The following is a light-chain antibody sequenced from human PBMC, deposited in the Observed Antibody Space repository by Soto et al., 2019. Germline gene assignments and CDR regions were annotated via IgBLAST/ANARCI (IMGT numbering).Light chain of an antibody. J-gene: IGLJ1*01. CDR2: EVT. CDR1: SSDVAGYNY. Sequence: QSVLTQAASVSGSPGQSITISCTGTSSDVAGYNYVSWYQHHPGKAPKLMIYEVTNRPSGVSNRFSGSKSGNTASLIISGLQAEDEADYYCSSYTSSSTLYVFGTGTKVTVL. V-gene: IGLV2-14*01. CDR3: SSYTSSSTLYV.